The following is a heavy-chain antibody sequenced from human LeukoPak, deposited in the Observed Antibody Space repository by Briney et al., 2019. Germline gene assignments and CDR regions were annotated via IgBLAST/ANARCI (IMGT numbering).Heavy chain of an antibody. D-gene: IGHD7-27*01. V-gene: IGHV3-7*01. Sequence: PGXSLRLSCEGSGFSFSSYWMSWVRQAPGKGLEWVANINQLGSEKYYVDSVKGRFTISRDNAKNSLNLQLNSLRVEDTAVYYCARADWGSVDYWGQGTLVTVSS. CDR2: INQLGSEK. CDR1: GFSFSSYW. J-gene: IGHJ4*02. CDR3: ARADWGSVDY.